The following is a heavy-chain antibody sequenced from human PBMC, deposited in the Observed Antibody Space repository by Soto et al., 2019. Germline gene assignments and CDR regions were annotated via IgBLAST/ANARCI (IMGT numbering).Heavy chain of an antibody. V-gene: IGHV3-23*01. D-gene: IGHD3-22*01. Sequence: GGSLRLSCAASGFTFSSYAMSWVRQAPGKGLEWVSAISGSGGSTYYADSVKGRFTISRDNSKNTLYLQMNSLRAEDTAVYYCAKVTYGSSGYYYVRPTPLDYWGQGTLVTVSS. CDR1: GFTFSSYA. CDR3: AKVTYGSSGYYYVRPTPLDY. J-gene: IGHJ4*02. CDR2: ISGSGGST.